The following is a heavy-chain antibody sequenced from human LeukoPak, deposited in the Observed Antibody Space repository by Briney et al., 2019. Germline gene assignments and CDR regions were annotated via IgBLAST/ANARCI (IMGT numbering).Heavy chain of an antibody. CDR2: IYSGGST. Sequence: GGSLRLSCAASGXTVSSNYMSWVRQAPGKGLEWVSVIYSGGSTYYADSVKGRFTISRDNSKNTLYLQMNSMRAEDTAVYYCARDSGFHCSSTSCYKGYFDYWGQGTLVTVSS. J-gene: IGHJ4*02. D-gene: IGHD2-2*02. CDR3: ARDSGFHCSSTSCYKGYFDY. V-gene: IGHV3-53*01. CDR1: GXTVSSNY.